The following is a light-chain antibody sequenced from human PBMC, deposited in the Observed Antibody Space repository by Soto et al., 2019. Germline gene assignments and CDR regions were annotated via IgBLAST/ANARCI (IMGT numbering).Light chain of an antibody. Sequence: SYELTQPPSVSVAPGQTARITCGGDNIGSKSVHWYQQKPGQAPVLVVYDDNDRPSGIPERFSGSNSGNTATLTISRVEAGDEADYYCQVWDSSSDHYVFGTGTKVTV. CDR3: QVWDSSSDHYV. J-gene: IGLJ1*01. V-gene: IGLV3-21*02. CDR2: DDN. CDR1: NIGSKS.